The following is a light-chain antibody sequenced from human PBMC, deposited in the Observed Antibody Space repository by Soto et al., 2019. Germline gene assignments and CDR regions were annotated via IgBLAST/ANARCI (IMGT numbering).Light chain of an antibody. CDR3: MQGPHWPPIT. V-gene: IGKV2-30*01. CDR2: KVS. J-gene: IGKJ5*01. CDR1: QSLVYSDGNTY. Sequence: DVVMTQSPLSLPVTLGQPASISCRSSQSLVYSDGNTYLNWFQQRPGQSPRRLIYKVSNRDSGVPDRFSGSGSGTDFTLKISRVEAEDVGVYYCMQGPHWPPITFGQGTRLEI.